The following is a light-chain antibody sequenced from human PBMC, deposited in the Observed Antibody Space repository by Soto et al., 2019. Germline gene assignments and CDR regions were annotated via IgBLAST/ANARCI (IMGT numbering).Light chain of an antibody. Sequence: DIQMTQSPSSLSASVGDRVAITCRTSQAIRNDLAWYQQKPGRAPKRLIYAATNLQSGVPSRFSGSGGGTDFSLTISSLQPEDVATYYCQHYQRYPPSFGGGTKVDIK. CDR1: QAIRND. V-gene: IGKV1-17*01. CDR3: QHYQRYPPS. CDR2: AAT. J-gene: IGKJ4*01.